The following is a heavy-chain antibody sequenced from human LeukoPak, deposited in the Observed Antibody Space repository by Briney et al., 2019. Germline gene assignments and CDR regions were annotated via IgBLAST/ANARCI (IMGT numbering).Heavy chain of an antibody. D-gene: IGHD3/OR15-3a*01. CDR3: ARQTGSGLFILP. CDR2: IHYSGNT. Sequence: PSETLSLTCSVSGGSISSYYWNWIRQPPGKGVEWIGYIHYSGNTNYNPSLKSRVTISADTPKNQFSLRLTSVTAADTAVYYCARQTGSGLFILPGGQGTLVTVSS. V-gene: IGHV4-59*08. CDR1: GGSISSYY. J-gene: IGHJ4*02.